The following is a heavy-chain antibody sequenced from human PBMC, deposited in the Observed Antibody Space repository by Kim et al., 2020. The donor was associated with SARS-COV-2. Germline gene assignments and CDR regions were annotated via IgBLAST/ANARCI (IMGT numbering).Heavy chain of an antibody. CDR2: INAGNGNT. CDR1: GYTFTSYA. V-gene: IGHV1-3*01. D-gene: IGHD3-22*01. CDR3: ATDSSGYYHIPDY. Sequence: ASVKVSCKASGYTFTSYAMHWVRQAPGQRLEWMGWINAGNGNTKYSQKFQGRVTITRDTSASTAYMELSSLRSEDTAVYYCATDSSGYYHIPDYWGQGTLVTVSS. J-gene: IGHJ4*02.